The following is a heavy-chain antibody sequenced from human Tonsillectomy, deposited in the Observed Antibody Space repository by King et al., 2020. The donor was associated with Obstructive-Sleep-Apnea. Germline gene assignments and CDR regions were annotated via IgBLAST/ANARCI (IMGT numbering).Heavy chain of an antibody. Sequence: QLQESGPGLVKPSETLSLTCTVSGDSINNYYWSWIRQPPRKGLEWIGHIHSSGRTNYNPSLKSRVTISVDTSKSQFSLKLSSVIAADTAVYFCARLPDFDWVYGMDVWGQGTTVTVSS. CDR2: IHSSGRT. V-gene: IGHV4-59*12. CDR3: ARLPDFDWVYGMDV. CDR1: GDSINNYY. J-gene: IGHJ6*02. D-gene: IGHD3-9*01.